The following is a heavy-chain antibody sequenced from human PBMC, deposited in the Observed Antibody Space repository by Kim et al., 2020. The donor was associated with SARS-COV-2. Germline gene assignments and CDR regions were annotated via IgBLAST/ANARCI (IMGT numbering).Heavy chain of an antibody. CDR2: ISSSSSYI. D-gene: IGHD5-18*01. CDR3: ARDLMGERGYSYGYIGFDY. CDR1: GFTFSSYS. Sequence: GGSLRLSCAASGFTFSSYSMNWVRQAPGKGLEWVSSISSSSSYIYYADSVKGRFTISRDNAKNSLYLQMNSLRAEDTAVYYCARDLMGERGYSYGYIGFDYWGQGTLVTVSS. J-gene: IGHJ4*02. V-gene: IGHV3-21*01.